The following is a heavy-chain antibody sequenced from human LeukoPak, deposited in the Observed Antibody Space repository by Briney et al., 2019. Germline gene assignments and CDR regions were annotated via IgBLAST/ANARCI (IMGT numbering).Heavy chain of an antibody. CDR2: NDHSGAT. Sequence: SETLSLTCAVYGGSFSGYYWSWIRQPPGKGLEWIGENDHSGATNYNPSLRSRVTISLDTSKNQFSLTLSSITAADTAVYYCAKAPYLSSGSWGQGTMVTVSS. D-gene: IGHD3-22*01. V-gene: IGHV4-34*01. CDR3: AKAPYLSSGS. J-gene: IGHJ3*01. CDR1: GGSFSGYY.